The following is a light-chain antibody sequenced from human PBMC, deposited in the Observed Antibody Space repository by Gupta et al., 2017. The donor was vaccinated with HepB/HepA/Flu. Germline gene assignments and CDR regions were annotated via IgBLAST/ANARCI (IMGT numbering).Light chain of an antibody. CDR1: NSNIGNNP. CDR2: SNN. CDR3: SAWDDSLNGPVV. J-gene: IGLJ2*01. V-gene: IGLV1-44*01. Sequence: QSVLTQPPSASGTPGHRVTISCSGTNSNIGNNPVNWYQQLPGTAPKLLIYSNNQRPSGVPDRFSGSKSGTSASLAISGLQSEDEADYYCSAWDDSLNGPVVFGGGTKLTVL.